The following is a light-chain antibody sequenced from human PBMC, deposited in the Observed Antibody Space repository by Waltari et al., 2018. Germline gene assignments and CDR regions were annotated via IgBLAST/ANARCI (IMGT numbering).Light chain of an antibody. Sequence: DIQMTQSPSSLSASVGDRVTITCRASENVNNYLNWYQQKPGKAPKLLIYKASTLQSGVPSRFSGSGSGIDYTFTISSLQSEDVATYYCQHGYGTPLTFGGGTKVEIK. CDR1: ENVNNY. V-gene: IGKV1-39*01. CDR2: KAS. CDR3: QHGYGTPLT. J-gene: IGKJ4*01.